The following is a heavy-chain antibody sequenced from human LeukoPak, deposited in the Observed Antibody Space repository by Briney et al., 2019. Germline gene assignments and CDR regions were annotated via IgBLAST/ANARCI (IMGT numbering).Heavy chain of an antibody. Sequence: GGSLRLSCAASGFTFSSYAMSWVRQAPGKGLEWVSAISGSGGSTYYADSVKGRFTISRDNAKNSLFLQLNSLTAEDTAVYYCARDRWTRGSYYFDYWGQGTLVTVSS. V-gene: IGHV3-23*01. J-gene: IGHJ4*02. CDR2: ISGSGGST. CDR1: GFTFSSYA. D-gene: IGHD3-10*01. CDR3: ARDRWTRGSYYFDY.